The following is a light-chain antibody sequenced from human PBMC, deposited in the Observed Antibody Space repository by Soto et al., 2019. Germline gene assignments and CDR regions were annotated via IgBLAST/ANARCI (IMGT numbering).Light chain of an antibody. CDR3: QQYQNLWT. CDR1: HYVYSN. Sequence: IVMTQSPATLSVSTGERATLSCTASHYVYSNVAWFQQRPGQAPRLLIYRASARATGIPARFSGSGSGTEFTLTIGSLQSEDSAVYYCQQYQNLWTFGQGTKVDIK. V-gene: IGKV3-15*01. CDR2: RAS. J-gene: IGKJ1*01.